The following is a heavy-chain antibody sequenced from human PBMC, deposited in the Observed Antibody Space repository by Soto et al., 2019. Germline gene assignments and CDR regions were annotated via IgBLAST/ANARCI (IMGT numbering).Heavy chain of an antibody. J-gene: IGHJ4*02. CDR3: ARGGHIVVVTAIRGGRYFDY. V-gene: IGHV4-31*03. CDR2: IYYSGST. D-gene: IGHD2-21*02. Sequence: QVQLQESGPGLVKPSQTLSLTCTVSGGSISSGGYYWSWIRQHPGKGLEWIGYIYYSGSTYYNPSLKVRVTLSVDTSKNQFSLKLSSVTAADTAVYYCARGGHIVVVTAIRGGRYFDYWGQGTLVTVSS. CDR1: GGSISSGGYY.